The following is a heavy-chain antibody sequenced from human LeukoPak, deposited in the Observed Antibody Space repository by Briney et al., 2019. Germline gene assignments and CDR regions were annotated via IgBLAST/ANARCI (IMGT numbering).Heavy chain of an antibody. CDR3: ARVLLWFGELSPGYYGMDV. CDR1: GFTFSSYA. D-gene: IGHD3-10*01. J-gene: IGHJ6*02. CDR2: ISGSGGST. Sequence: GGSLRLSCAASGFTFSSYAMSWVRQAPGKGLEWVSAISGSGGSTYYADSVKGRFTISRDNSKNTLYLQMSSLRAEDTAVYYCARVLLWFGELSPGYYGMDVWGQGTTVTVSS. V-gene: IGHV3-23*01.